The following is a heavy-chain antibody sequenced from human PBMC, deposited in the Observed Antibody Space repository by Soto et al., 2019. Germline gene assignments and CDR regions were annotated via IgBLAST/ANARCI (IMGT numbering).Heavy chain of an antibody. CDR1: GYTFTSYY. CDR2: INPSGGST. D-gene: IGHD2-2*01. V-gene: IGHV1-46*03. J-gene: IGHJ4*02. CDR3: ARGHPHCSSTSCLGSPLDY. Sequence: ASVKVSCKASGYTFTSYYMHWVRQAPGQGLEWMGIINPSGGSTSYAQKFQGRVTMTRDTSTSTAYMELSSLRSEDTAVYYCARGHPHCSSTSCLGSPLDYWGQGTLVTVSS.